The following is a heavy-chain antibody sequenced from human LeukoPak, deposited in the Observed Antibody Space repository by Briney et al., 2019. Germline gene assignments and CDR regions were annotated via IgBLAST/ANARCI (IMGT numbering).Heavy chain of an antibody. CDR1: GFTFSSYS. J-gene: IGHJ5*02. CDR3: AREMGIVVVPAGLDP. CDR2: ISSSSSYI. V-gene: IGHV3-21*01. D-gene: IGHD2-2*03. Sequence: GGSLRLSCAASGFTFSSYSTNWVRQAPGKGLEWVSSISSSSSYIYYADSVKGRFTISRDNAKNSLYLQMNSLRAEDTAVYYCAREMGIVVVPAGLDPWGQGTLVTVSS.